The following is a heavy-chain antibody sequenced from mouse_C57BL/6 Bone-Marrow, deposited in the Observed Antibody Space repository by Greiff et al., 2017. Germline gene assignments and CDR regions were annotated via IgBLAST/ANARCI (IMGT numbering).Heavy chain of an antibody. J-gene: IGHJ4*01. V-gene: IGHV14-4*01. CDR2: IDPENGDT. CDR3: TTSREAMDY. CDR1: GFNIKDDY. Sequence: VQLQQSGAELVRPGASVKLSCTASGFNIKDDYMHWVKQRPEQGLEWIGWIDPENGDTEYASKFQGKATITADTSSNTAYLQHSSLTSEDTAVYYCTTSREAMDYWGQGTSGTVSS.